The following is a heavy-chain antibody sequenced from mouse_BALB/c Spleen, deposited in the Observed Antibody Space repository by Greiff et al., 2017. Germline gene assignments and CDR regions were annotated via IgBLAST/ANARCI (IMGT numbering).Heavy chain of an antibody. V-gene: IGHV1-87*01. Sequence: QVQLQQSGAELARPGASVKLSCKASGYTFTSYWMQWVKQRPGQGLEWIGAIYPGDGDTRYTQKFKGKATLTADKSSSTAYMQLSSLASEDSAVYYCARGGNYLFAYWGQGTLVTVSA. J-gene: IGHJ3*01. D-gene: IGHD2-1*01. CDR3: ARGGNYLFAY. CDR1: GYTFTSYW. CDR2: IYPGDGDT.